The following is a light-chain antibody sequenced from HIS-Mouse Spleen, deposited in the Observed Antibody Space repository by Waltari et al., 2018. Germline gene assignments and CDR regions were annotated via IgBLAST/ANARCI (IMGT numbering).Light chain of an antibody. CDR3: YSTDSSGNHRV. CDR2: EDS. J-gene: IGLJ2*01. V-gene: IGLV3-10*01. CDR1: ALPKKH. Sequence: SYELTQPPSVSVSPGPTARLTCSGDALPKKHAYSYQQKSGQAPVLVIYEDSKRPSGIPERFSGSSSGTMATLTISGAQVEDEADYYCYSTDSSGNHRVFGGGTKLTVL.